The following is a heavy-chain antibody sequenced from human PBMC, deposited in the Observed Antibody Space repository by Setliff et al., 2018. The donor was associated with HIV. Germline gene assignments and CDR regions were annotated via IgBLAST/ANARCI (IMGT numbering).Heavy chain of an antibody. Sequence: GASVKVSCKASGYTFTNYDINWVRQAAGQGLEWMGWMNPDSRNTGYAQRFEGSVTTTWDTSISTAYMELNNVKFEDTAIYYCARARTDYYDRRRRSHYYIDVWARGATVTVSS. J-gene: IGHJ6*03. CDR2: MNPDSRNT. CDR1: GYTFTNYD. V-gene: IGHV1-8*02. CDR3: ARARTDYYDRRRRSHYYIDV. D-gene: IGHD3-22*01.